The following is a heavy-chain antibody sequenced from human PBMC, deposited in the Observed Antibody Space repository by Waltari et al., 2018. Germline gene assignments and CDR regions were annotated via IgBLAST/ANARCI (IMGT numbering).Heavy chain of an antibody. CDR3: ARDFEAAGNYYFDY. D-gene: IGHD6-13*01. CDR1: GGTFSSYA. Sequence: QVQLVQSGAEVKKPGSSVKVSCKASGGTFSSYAISWVRQDPGQGLEWMGGIIPIFGTENYAQKFQVRVTITTDESTSTAYMELSSLRSEDTAVYYCARDFEAAGNYYFDYWGQGTLVTVSS. CDR2: IIPIFGTE. J-gene: IGHJ4*02. V-gene: IGHV1-69*05.